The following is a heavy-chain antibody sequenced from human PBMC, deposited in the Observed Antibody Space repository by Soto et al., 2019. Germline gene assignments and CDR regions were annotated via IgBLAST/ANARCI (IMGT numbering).Heavy chain of an antibody. V-gene: IGHV3-33*01. CDR1: GFTFDTYG. CDR2: IWYDGSNS. Sequence: XLRRSCVASGFTFDTYGMHWVRQAPGKGLEWVAVIWYDGSNSYYADSVKGRFTISRDNSKNTLYLQMNSLRSEDVAVYYCARESADHDGFDVWGQGTMVTVSS. J-gene: IGHJ3*01. CDR3: ARESADHDGFDV.